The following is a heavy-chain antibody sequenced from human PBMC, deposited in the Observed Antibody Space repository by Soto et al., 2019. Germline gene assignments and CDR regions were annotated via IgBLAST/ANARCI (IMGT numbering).Heavy chain of an antibody. CDR2: ISYDGSNK. CDR3: AKDRWPYTHIDY. J-gene: IGHJ4*02. V-gene: IGHV3-30*18. CDR1: GFTFSSYG. D-gene: IGHD2-15*01. Sequence: LRLSCAASGFTFSSYGMHWVRQAPGKGLEWVAVISYDGSNKYYADSVKGRFTISRDNSKNTLYLQMNSLRAEDTAVYYCAKDRWPYTHIDYWGQGTLVTVSS.